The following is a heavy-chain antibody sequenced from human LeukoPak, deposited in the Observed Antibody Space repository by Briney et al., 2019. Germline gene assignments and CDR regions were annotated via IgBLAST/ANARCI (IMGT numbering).Heavy chain of an antibody. J-gene: IGHJ4*02. D-gene: IGHD1-26*01. CDR2: IYTTGRT. Sequence: PSETLSLTCTVSGGSITSYYSGWVRQPARKGLEWVGRIYTTGRTDHHPSLNSRLTMSVDTSKNQFSLNLSSVTAADTAVYYCARVGYIGSSWLFDYWGQGALVIVSS. V-gene: IGHV4-4*07. CDR3: ARVGYIGSSWLFDY. CDR1: GGSITSYY.